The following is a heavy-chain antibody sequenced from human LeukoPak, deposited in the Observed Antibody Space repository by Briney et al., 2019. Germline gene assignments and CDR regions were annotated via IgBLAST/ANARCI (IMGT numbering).Heavy chain of an antibody. Sequence: PGGSLRLSCVASGFTFSSYWMSWVRQAPGKGLEWVANIKQDGSEKYYVDSVKGRFTISRDNSKNTLYLQMNSLRAEDTAVYYCARGQPFDYWGQGTLVTVSS. CDR2: IKQDGSEK. CDR1: GFTFSSYW. J-gene: IGHJ4*02. CDR3: ARGQPFDY. V-gene: IGHV3-7*03.